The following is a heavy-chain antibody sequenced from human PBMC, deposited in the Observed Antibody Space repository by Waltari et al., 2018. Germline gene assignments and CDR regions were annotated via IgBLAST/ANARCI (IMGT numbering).Heavy chain of an antibody. CDR3: ARDNDYNGHYSYFDY. CDR2: IWYDGNRK. CDR1: GFSFTIYG. Sequence: QVQLVESGGGVVQPGRSLRLSCAASGFSFTIYGMHWVRQAPGKGLEWVAVIWYDGNRKYYADSVKGRFTISRDISTNTLYLEMDSLRAEDTAVYYCARDNDYNGHYSYFDYWGPGTLVTVSS. J-gene: IGHJ4*02. V-gene: IGHV3-33*01. D-gene: IGHD3-10*01.